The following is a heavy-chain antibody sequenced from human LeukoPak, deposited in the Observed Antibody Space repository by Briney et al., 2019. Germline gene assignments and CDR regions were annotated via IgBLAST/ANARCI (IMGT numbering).Heavy chain of an antibody. CDR1: GFTFSSYW. J-gene: IGHJ4*02. CDR2: INSDGSST. D-gene: IGHD3-10*01. CDR3: AKDYMVRGVKTYYFDY. V-gene: IGHV3-74*01. Sequence: GGSLRLSCAASGFTFSSYWMHWVRQAPGKGLVWVSRINSDGSSTSYADSVKGRFTISRDNAKNTLYLQMNSLRAEDTAVYYCAKDYMVRGVKTYYFDYWGQGTLVTVSS.